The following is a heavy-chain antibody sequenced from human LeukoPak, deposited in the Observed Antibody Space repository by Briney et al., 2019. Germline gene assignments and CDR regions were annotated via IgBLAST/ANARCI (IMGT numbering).Heavy chain of an antibody. Sequence: GGSLRLSCAASGFTFSSYGMHWVRQAPGKGLEWVAFIRYDGSNKYYADSVKGRFTISRDNSKNTLYLQMNSLRAEDTAVYYCAKAEERHYDFWSEYPRPVNYWGQGTLVTVSS. CDR2: IRYDGSNK. CDR1: GFTFSSYG. J-gene: IGHJ4*02. CDR3: AKAEERHYDFWSEYPRPVNY. D-gene: IGHD3-3*01. V-gene: IGHV3-30*02.